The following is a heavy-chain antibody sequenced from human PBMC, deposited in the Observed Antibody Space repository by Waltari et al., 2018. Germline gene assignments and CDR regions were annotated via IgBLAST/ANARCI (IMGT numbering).Heavy chain of an antibody. CDR2: IYSSGST. CDR1: GITVGNNY. J-gene: IGHJ4*02. V-gene: IGHV3-66*02. CDR3: ARDPPGVAAAGPGRG. D-gene: IGHD6-25*01. Sequence: EVQLVESGGGLVQPGGSLRLSCAASGITVGNNYMSWVRQAPGKGCGWISLIYSSGSTYDADAVKGRFTISRDNAKNTLYLQMNSLRSEDTAVYFCARDPPGVAAAGPGRGWGQGTLVTVSS.